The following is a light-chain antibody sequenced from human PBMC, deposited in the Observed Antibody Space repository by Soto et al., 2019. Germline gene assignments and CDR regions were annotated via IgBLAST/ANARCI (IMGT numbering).Light chain of an antibody. J-gene: IGKJ4*01. Sequence: EIVLTQSPAALSVSPGERATLSCWASQSVGSTLNWYQQKPGQAPRLLIYGASTRATDFPARFSGSGSGTEFTLTINSLQSEDSAVYYCQQYNNWPPVTFGGGTKVDIK. V-gene: IGKV3-15*01. CDR3: QQYNNWPPVT. CDR1: QSVGST. CDR2: GAS.